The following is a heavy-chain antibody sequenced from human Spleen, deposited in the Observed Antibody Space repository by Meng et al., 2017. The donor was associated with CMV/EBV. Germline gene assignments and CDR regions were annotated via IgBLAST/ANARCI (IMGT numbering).Heavy chain of an antibody. J-gene: IGHJ4*02. V-gene: IGHV4-30-2*01. CDR2: IYSTGTT. D-gene: IGHD5-24*01. CDR3: ARGRRDGYHHYYCDH. Sequence: SIGSGPHSWSWIRQTPGKGVEWLDYIYSTGTTYDNQSLKSRVKISVDRFKNQFYLKLSSVTAADTAVYYCARGRRDGYHHYYCDHWGQGILVTVSS. CDR1: SIGSGPHS.